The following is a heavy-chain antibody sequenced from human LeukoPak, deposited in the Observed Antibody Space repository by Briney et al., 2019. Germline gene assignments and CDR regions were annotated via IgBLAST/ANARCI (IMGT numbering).Heavy chain of an antibody. Sequence: ASVKVSCKASGYTFTSYDINWVRRATGQGLEWMGWMNPNSGNTGYAQKFQGRVTMTRNTSISTAYMELSSLRSEDTAVYYCARDRNWFGAYYYYYGMDVWGQGTTVTVSS. J-gene: IGHJ6*02. CDR2: MNPNSGNT. CDR3: ARDRNWFGAYYYYYGMDV. D-gene: IGHD3-10*01. V-gene: IGHV1-8*01. CDR1: GYTFTSYD.